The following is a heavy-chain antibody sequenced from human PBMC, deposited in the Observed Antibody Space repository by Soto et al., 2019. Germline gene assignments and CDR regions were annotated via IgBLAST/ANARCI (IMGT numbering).Heavy chain of an antibody. CDR3: AKGGSFDI. CDR2: ITSDVNYK. D-gene: IGHD3-16*01. V-gene: IGHV3-30*18. Sequence: PGGSLRLSCAASGLAFSTYGLHWVRQAPGKELEWVAIITSDVNYKYYADSVKGRFTISRDNSKNTLFLQMNSLRAEDTAVYYCAKGGSFDIWGQGTLVTVSS. CDR1: GLAFSTYG. J-gene: IGHJ4*02.